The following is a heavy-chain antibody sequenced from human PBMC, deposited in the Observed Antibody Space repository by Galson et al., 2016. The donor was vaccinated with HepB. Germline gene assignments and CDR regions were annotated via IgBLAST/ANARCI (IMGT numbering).Heavy chain of an antibody. Sequence: SVKVSCKASGSTFSSYAISWVRQAPGQGLEWMGGIITIFRTTNYAQNFQGRVTITADESTSTAYMELSSLRSEDTAVYYCARSYYDSSGYSWGTYYGMDIWGQGTTVIVSS. CDR2: IITIFRTT. CDR1: GSTFSSYA. V-gene: IGHV1-69*13. J-gene: IGHJ6*02. D-gene: IGHD3-22*01. CDR3: ARSYYDSSGYSWGTYYGMDI.